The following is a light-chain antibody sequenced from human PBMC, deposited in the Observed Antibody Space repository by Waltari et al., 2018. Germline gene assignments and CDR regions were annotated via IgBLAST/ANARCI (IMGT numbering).Light chain of an antibody. V-gene: IGLV2-8*01. CDR2: EAS. J-gene: IGLJ1*01. CDR1: SSDVGGYKY. CDR3: SSYAGSSNFV. Sequence: QSALTQPPSASGSPGQSVTISCTGTSSDVGGYKYVSWYKQLPGKAPILIIYEASERPEGVPDRFAGSKAGNTASLTVSGLQAEDEADYYCSSYAGSSNFVFGTGTKVTVL.